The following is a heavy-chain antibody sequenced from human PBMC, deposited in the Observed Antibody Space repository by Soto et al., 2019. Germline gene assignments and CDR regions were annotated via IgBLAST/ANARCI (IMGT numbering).Heavy chain of an antibody. J-gene: IGHJ3*02. D-gene: IGHD3-22*01. Sequence: GGSLRLSCAASGFTVSSNYMSWVRQSPGKGLEWVSVIYSGGSTYYADSVKGRFTISRDNSKNTLYLQMNSLRAEDTAVYYCARVWDSSGYYAVGAFDIWGQGTMVTVSS. CDR1: GFTVSSNY. CDR3: ARVWDSSGYYAVGAFDI. CDR2: IYSGGST. V-gene: IGHV3-53*01.